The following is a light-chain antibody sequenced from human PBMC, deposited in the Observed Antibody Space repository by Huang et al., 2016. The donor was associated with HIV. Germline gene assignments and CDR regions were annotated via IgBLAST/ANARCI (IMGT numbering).Light chain of an antibody. J-gene: IGKJ2*01. CDR3: QQYYGTPYT. V-gene: IGKV1-NL1*01. CDR1: RGISDS. Sequence: DIQVTQSPSSLSASVGDRVTVTCRTSRGISDSLVWYQQKPGRAPKLLVYAASRLESGVPSRFSGSGAGADFTRTINNLQPEDFAIYYCQQYYGTPYTFGQGTKVEIK. CDR2: AAS.